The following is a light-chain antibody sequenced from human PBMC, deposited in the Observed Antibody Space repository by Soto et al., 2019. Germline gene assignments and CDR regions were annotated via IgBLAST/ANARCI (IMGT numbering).Light chain of an antibody. J-gene: IGKJ2*01. Sequence: DIQMTQSPSTLSASVGDRVTITCRASQSISSWLAWYQQKPGKAPNLLIYKASSLESGVQSRFSGSGSGTEFTLTISSLQPDDFATYYCQQYNSYPVTFGQGTKLEIK. CDR2: KAS. CDR1: QSISSW. CDR3: QQYNSYPVT. V-gene: IGKV1-5*03.